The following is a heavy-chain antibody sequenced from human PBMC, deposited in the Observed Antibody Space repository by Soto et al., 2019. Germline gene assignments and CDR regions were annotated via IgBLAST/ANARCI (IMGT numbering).Heavy chain of an antibody. CDR3: ARVVTGTGGGEYFDY. Sequence: EASVKVSCKASGYTFTSYAMRWVRQAPGQRLEWMGWINAGNGNTKYSQKFQGRVTITRDTSASTAYMELSSLRSEDTAVYYCARVVTGTGGGEYFDYWGQGTLVTVSS. V-gene: IGHV1-3*01. CDR2: INAGNGNT. D-gene: IGHD1-20*01. J-gene: IGHJ4*02. CDR1: GYTFTSYA.